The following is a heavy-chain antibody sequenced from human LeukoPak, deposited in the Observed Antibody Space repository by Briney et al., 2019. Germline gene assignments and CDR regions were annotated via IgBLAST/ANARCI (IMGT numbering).Heavy chain of an antibody. D-gene: IGHD3-9*01. CDR1: GVSISPYY. CDR2: IYYSGGT. J-gene: IGHJ4*02. Sequence: KPSETLSLTCTVSGVSISPYYWSWIRQPPGKGLEWIGNIYYSGGTNYNPSLKSRVTISVDTSKNQFSLKLSSVTAADTAVYYCARVSGSFMTGCVDHWGQGNLVTVSS. CDR3: ARVSGSFMTGCVDH. V-gene: IGHV4-59*01.